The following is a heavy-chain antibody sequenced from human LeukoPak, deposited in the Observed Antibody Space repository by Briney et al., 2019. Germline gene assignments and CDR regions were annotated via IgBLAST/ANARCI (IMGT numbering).Heavy chain of an antibody. CDR1: GFTFSNAW. V-gene: IGHV3-15*01. CDR3: TPDLMDV. CDR2: IKSKVDGGAV. J-gene: IGHJ6*04. Sequence: GSLRLSCVASGFTFSNAWMSWVRQAPGKGLEWVGRIKSKVDGGAVDYAAPVQGRFTISRDDSKNTQYLEMYSLKTEDTAIYYCTPDLMDVWGKGTTVTVSS.